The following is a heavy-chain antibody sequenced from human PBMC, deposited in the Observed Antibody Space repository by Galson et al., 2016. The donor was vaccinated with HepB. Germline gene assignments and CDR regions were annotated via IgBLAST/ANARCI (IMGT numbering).Heavy chain of an antibody. CDR2: ISYDGSYS. Sequence: SLRLSCAASGFSFSTYAMHWVRQAPGKGLEWVALISYDGSYSSYADSVKGRFTISRDNSKKTLYLQMNRLRAEDTAVYYCAKVPSMVRGFWGQGTMVTVSS. V-gene: IGHV3-30*18. CDR1: GFSFSTYA. CDR3: AKVPSMVRGF. J-gene: IGHJ3*01. D-gene: IGHD3-10*01.